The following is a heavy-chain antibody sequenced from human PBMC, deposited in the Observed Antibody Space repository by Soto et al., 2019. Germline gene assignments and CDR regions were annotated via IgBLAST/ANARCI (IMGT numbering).Heavy chain of an antibody. Sequence: GGSLRLSCAASGFTFSDYYMSWIRQAPGKGLEWVSYISSSSNYTNYADSVKGRFTISRDNAKNSLYLQMNSLRAEDTAVYYCARVGGAARPYYYGMNVWGQGTTVTVSS. J-gene: IGHJ6*02. CDR2: ISSSSNYT. V-gene: IGHV3-11*06. CDR3: ARVGGAARPYYYGMNV. CDR1: GFTFSDYY. D-gene: IGHD6-6*01.